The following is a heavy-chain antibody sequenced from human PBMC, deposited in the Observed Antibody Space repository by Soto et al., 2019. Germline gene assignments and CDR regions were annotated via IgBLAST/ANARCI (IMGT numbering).Heavy chain of an antibody. D-gene: IGHD2-15*01. J-gene: IGHJ6*02. CDR3: AKGRSIVVVVAASWDV. CDR1: GFTFSSYG. V-gene: IGHV3-30*18. CDR2: ISYDGSNK. Sequence: QVQLVESGGGVVQPGRSLRLSCAASGFTFSSYGMHWVRQAPGKGLEWVAVISYDGSNKYYADSVKGRFTISRDNYKNTLYLQMNSLRAEDTAVYYCAKGRSIVVVVAASWDVWGQGTTVTVSS.